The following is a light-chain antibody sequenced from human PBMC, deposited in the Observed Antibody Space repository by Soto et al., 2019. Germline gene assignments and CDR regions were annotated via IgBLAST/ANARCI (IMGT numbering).Light chain of an antibody. CDR1: QSVSSY. CDR2: HAS. CDR3: LQRSNWPLT. Sequence: EIVLTQSPATLSLSPGGRATLSCRASQSVSSYLAWYQQKPGQAPRLLIYHASNRATGIPARFSGSGSGTDFTLTITSLEPEDFAVYYCLQRSNWPLTFGGGTQVEIK. J-gene: IGKJ4*01. V-gene: IGKV3-11*01.